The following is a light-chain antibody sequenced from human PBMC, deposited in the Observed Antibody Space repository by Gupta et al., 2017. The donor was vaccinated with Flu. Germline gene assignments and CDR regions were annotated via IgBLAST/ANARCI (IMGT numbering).Light chain of an antibody. J-gene: IGLJ1*01. Sequence: VVSLSFVTSYHHHPGQPPSLIIYDVSKRPSGICGRFCGSKSGDTASLTISGLQAEDEADYYCCGYGGSDTFDVFGGGTKVTVL. CDR3: CGYGGSDTFDV. CDR1: VVSLSF. CDR2: DVS. V-gene: IGLV2-23*02.